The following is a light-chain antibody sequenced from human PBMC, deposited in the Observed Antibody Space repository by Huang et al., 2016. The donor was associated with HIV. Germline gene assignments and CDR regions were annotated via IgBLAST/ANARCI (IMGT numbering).Light chain of an antibody. CDR1: QSVLKTSNNKNC. V-gene: IGKV4-1*01. Sequence: DIVVTQSPDSLALSLGGRAAINCTASQSVLKTSNNKNCLSWYQLKPGQPPKLHIYWASTRESGVPDRFSGSGSGTHFTLTIASLQAEDVAVYYCHQYYGTPQTFGQGTKVEVK. J-gene: IGKJ1*01. CDR3: HQYYGTPQT. CDR2: WAS.